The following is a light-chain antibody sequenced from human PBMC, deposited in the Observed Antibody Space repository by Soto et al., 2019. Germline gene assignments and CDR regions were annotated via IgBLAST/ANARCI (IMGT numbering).Light chain of an antibody. Sequence: QSALPQPASVSGSPGQSITLSCTGTSSDVGGYDYVSWYQQHPGKVPKLMIFEVFRRPSGISNRFSGSKSGNTASLPISGLQAEDEADYYCCSYTTTSTFVFGGGTKLTVL. J-gene: IGLJ2*01. CDR3: CSYTTTSTFV. CDR2: EVF. V-gene: IGLV2-14*01. CDR1: SSDVGGYDY.